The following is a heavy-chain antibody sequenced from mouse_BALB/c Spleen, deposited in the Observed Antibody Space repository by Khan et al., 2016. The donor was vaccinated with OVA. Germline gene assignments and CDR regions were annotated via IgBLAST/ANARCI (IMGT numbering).Heavy chain of an antibody. Sequence: QVQLQQSGAELARPGASVKLSCKASGYTFTSYWMQWVKQRPGQGLEWIGAIYPGIGDTRYTQNFRGKATLTADKSSTTAYMQLSSLASEDSAVYYCARTGGTYDGYFGYFDVWGAGTTVTVSS. J-gene: IGHJ1*01. CDR1: GYTFTSYW. D-gene: IGHD2-3*01. CDR2: IYPGIGDT. CDR3: ARTGGTYDGYFGYFDV. V-gene: IGHV1-87*01.